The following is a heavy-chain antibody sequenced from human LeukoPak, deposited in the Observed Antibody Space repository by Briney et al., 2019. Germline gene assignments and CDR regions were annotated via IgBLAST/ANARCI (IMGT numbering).Heavy chain of an antibody. Sequence: PGRSLRLSCAASGFTFSNYGMHWVRQAPGKGLEWVANIGQDGGEKYYVDSVKGRFTISRDNTKDSLYLQMNSLGAEDTAVYYCARLREGSYWGRGTLVTVSS. CDR2: IGQDGGEK. V-gene: IGHV3-7*01. CDR1: GFTFSNYG. J-gene: IGHJ4*02. CDR3: ARLREGSY. D-gene: IGHD1-26*01.